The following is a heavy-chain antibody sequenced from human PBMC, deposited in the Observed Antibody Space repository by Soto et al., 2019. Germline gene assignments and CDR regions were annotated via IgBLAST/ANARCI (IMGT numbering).Heavy chain of an antibody. V-gene: IGHV4-34*01. J-gene: IGHJ5*02. CDR1: GGSFSGYY. CDR2: INDSGST. D-gene: IGHD5-18*01. CDR3: AIGNTAMVLRFDP. Sequence: SETLSLTCAVYGGSFSGYYWSWIRQPPGKGLEWIGEINDSGSTNYNPSLKSRATISVDTSKNQFSLKLTSVTAADTAVYYCAIGNTAMVLRFDPWGQGTLVTVSS.